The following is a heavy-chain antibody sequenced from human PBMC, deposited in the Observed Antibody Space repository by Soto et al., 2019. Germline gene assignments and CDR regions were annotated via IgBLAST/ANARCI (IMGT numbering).Heavy chain of an antibody. J-gene: IGHJ4*02. CDR3: ATSPLTAAGEFDY. Sequence: PSETLSLTCPVSGGSISSSSYYWGWIRQPPGKGLEWIGSIYYSGSTYYNPSLKSRVTISVDTSKNQFSLKLSSVTAADTAVYYCATSPLTAAGEFDYWGQGTLVTVSS. CDR2: IYYSGST. CDR1: GGSISSSSYY. D-gene: IGHD6-13*01. V-gene: IGHV4-39*01.